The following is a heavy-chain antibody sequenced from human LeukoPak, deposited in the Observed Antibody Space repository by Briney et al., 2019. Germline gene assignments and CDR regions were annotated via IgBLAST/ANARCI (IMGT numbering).Heavy chain of an antibody. D-gene: IGHD3-16*02. CDR3: ATLGMITFGGVIAPGDY. Sequence: ASVKISCKASGYTFTDYYMHWVQQAPGKGLEWMGRVDPEDGETIYAEKFQGRVTITADTSTDTAYMELSSLRSEDTAVYYCATLGMITFGGVIAPGDYWGQGTLVTVSS. CDR2: VDPEDGET. V-gene: IGHV1-69-2*01. CDR1: GYTFTDYY. J-gene: IGHJ4*02.